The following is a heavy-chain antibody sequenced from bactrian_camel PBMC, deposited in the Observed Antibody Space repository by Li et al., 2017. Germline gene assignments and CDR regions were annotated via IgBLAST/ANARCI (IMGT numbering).Heavy chain of an antibody. CDR2: IRRSGGEA. J-gene: IGHJ4*01. CDR3: AARGTWCYVLLSGADPNYNY. V-gene: IGHV3-3*01. D-gene: IGHD3*01. Sequence: HVQLVESGGGSVQAGGSLRLSCVVSGHSRGSNCVGWYRLPPGRAPAEREGIAAIRRSGGEAWYAGSVKGRFTISRDSAKNTVYLQMNGLQPEDTGVYFCAARGTWCYVLLSGADPNYNYWGQGTQVTVS. CDR1: GHSRGSNC.